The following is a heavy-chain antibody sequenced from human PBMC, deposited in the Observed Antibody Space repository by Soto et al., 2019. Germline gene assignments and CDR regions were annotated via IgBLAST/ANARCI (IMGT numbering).Heavy chain of an antibody. D-gene: IGHD3-16*01. J-gene: IGHJ5*02. Sequence: LRLSCAASGFTFSSYWMHWVRQAPGKGLVWVSRINSDGSSTSYADSVKGRFTISRDNAKNTLYLQMNSLRAEDTAVYYCAREGGSVSWFDPWGQGTLVTVSS. CDR1: GFTFSSYW. CDR2: INSDGSST. V-gene: IGHV3-74*01. CDR3: AREGGSVSWFDP.